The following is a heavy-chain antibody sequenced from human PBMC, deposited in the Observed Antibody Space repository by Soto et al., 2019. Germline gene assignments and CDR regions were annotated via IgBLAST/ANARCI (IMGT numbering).Heavy chain of an antibody. J-gene: IGHJ4*02. V-gene: IGHV1-18*01. CDR3: ARERWYYYDSSGLFDY. CDR1: GYTFTSYG. D-gene: IGHD3-22*01. CDR2: ISAYNGNT. Sequence: ASVKVSCKASGYTFTSYGISWVRQAPGQGLEWMGWISAYNGNTNYAQKLQGRVTMTTDTSTSTAYMGLRSLRSDDTAVYYCARERWYYYDSSGLFDYWGQGTLVTVSS.